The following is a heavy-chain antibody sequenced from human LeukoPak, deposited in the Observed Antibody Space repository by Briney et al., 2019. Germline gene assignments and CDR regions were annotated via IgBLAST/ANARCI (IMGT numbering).Heavy chain of an antibody. CDR1: GFTVSSNY. J-gene: IGHJ4*02. Sequence: GGSLRLSCAASGFTVSSNYMSWVRQAPGKGLEWVSVIYSGGNTYYADSVKGRFTISRDNSKNTLYLQMNSLRAEDTAVYYCARMMYYYDSSGYHTPFDYWGQGTLVTVSS. CDR2: IYSGGNT. CDR3: ARMMYYYDSSGYHTPFDY. D-gene: IGHD3-22*01. V-gene: IGHV3-53*01.